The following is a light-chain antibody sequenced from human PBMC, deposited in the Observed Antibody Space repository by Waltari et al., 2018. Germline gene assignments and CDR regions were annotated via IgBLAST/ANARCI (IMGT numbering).Light chain of an antibody. J-gene: IGKJ2*02. CDR3: QQYYTTPCT. Sequence: DIVLTQSPDSLALSLGERATISCRSSQSVLSSTNSNNYLAWYQQRPGQPPKLLFYWASTRGYGGPDRLYGSGSGTDFTLIISSLQAEDLAVYYCQQYYTTPCTFGQGTRLEIK. CDR1: QSVLSSTNSNNY. V-gene: IGKV4-1*01. CDR2: WAS.